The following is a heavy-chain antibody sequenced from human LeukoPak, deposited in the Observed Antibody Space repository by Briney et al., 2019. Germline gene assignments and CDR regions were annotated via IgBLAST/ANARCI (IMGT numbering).Heavy chain of an antibody. CDR2: INHSGST. D-gene: IGHD5-12*01. CDR3: ARNGGYDF. Sequence: ETLSLTCAVHGGSFSGYYWSWIRQPPGKGLEWIGEINHSGSTNYNPSLKSRVTISVDTSKNQFSLKLSSVTAADTAVYYCARNGGYDFWGQGTLVTVSS. CDR1: GGSFSGYY. J-gene: IGHJ4*02. V-gene: IGHV4-34*01.